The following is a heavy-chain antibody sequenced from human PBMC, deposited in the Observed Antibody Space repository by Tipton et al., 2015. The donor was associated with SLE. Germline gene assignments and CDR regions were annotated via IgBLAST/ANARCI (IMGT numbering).Heavy chain of an antibody. D-gene: IGHD4-17*01. Sequence: TLSLTCTVSGGSISSGSYYWSWIRQPAGKGLEWIGHFYTSGSSNYNPSLESRVTISVDASEKQFSLSLSSVTAADTAVYYCARGSDGEYVRYFDVWGPGTLVTVSS. CDR1: GGSISSGSYY. CDR3: ARGSDGEYVRYFDV. V-gene: IGHV4-61*09. CDR2: FYTSGSS. J-gene: IGHJ2*01.